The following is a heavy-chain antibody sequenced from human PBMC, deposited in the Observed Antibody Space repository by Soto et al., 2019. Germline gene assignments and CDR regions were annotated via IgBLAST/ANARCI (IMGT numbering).Heavy chain of an antibody. CDR2: ISGSGGST. D-gene: IGHD3-9*01. CDR1: GFTFSSYA. V-gene: IGHV3-23*01. CDR3: AKDLHSLYDILTGSPPYYGMDV. Sequence: GGSLRLSCAASGFTFSSYAMSWVRQAPGKGLEWVSAISGSGGSTYYADSVKGRFTISRDNSKNTLYLQMNSLRAEDTAVYYCAKDLHSLYDILTGSPPYYGMDVWGQGTTVTVSS. J-gene: IGHJ6*02.